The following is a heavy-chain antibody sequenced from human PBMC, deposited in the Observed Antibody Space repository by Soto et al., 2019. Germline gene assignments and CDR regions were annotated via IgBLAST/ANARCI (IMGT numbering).Heavy chain of an antibody. J-gene: IGHJ4*02. CDR3: ARDATLHYYGSGSQGGYFDY. Sequence: GGSLRLSCAASGFTFSSYWMHWVRQAPGKGLVWVSRINSDGSSTSYADSVKGRFTISRDNAKNTLYLQMNSLRAEDTAVYYCARDATLHYYGSGSQGGYFDYWGQGTLVTVSS. CDR1: GFTFSSYW. CDR2: INSDGSST. D-gene: IGHD3-10*01. V-gene: IGHV3-74*01.